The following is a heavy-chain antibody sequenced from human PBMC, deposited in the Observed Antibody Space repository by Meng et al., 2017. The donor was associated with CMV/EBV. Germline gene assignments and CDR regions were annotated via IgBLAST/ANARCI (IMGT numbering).Heavy chain of an antibody. J-gene: IGHJ6*02. CDR3: ARGGKGV. V-gene: IGHV3-30-3*01. CDR1: GFTFSSYA. Sequence: GGSLRLSCAASGFTFSSYAMHWVRQAPGKGLEWVAVISYDGSNKYYADSVKGRFTISRDNSKNTLYLQMNSLRAEDTAVYYCARGGKGVWGQGTTVTVSS. CDR2: ISYDGSNK.